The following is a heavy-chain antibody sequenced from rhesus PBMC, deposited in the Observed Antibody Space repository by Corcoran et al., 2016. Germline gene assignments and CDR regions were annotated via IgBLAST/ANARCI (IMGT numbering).Heavy chain of an antibody. D-gene: IGHD5-42*01. CDR1: GGSISSNH. Sequence: QLQLQESGPGLVKPWETLSPTFSVPGGSISSNHWSWIRLPPGKGLEWIGRISGSGGSTDYNPSLKSRVTISTDTSKNQFSLKLSSVTAADTAVYYCAREWGYSGYGNFDYWGQGVLVTVSS. J-gene: IGHJ4*01. CDR3: AREWGYSGYGNFDY. CDR2: ISGSGGST. V-gene: IGHV4-173*01.